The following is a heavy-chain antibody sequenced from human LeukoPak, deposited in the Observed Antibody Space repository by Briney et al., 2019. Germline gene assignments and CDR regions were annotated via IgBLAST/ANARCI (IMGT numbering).Heavy chain of an antibody. D-gene: IGHD4-23*01. V-gene: IGHV1-8*01. J-gene: IGHJ4*02. Sequence: ASVSASCQASGYALTSYDINWVRQATGHGLEWVGWMNPNRGNTGYAQKFQGRVTMTRNTSISTAYMELSSLRSEDTAVYYCARGGFYGGNSHWGQGTLVTVSS. CDR3: ARGGFYGGNSH. CDR1: GYALTSYD. CDR2: MNPNRGNT.